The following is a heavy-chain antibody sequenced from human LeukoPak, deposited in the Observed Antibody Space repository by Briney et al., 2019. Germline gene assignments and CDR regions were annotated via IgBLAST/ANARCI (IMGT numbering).Heavy chain of an antibody. CDR3: AKDSRVSY. V-gene: IGHV3-23*01. Sequence: GGSLRLSCAASGFTFSTNAMAWVRQAPGKGLEWVSAIRGSGDDTYYADSVKGRFTISRDNSKNTLSLQMNSLRAEDTAVYYCAKDSRVSYWGQGTLVTVSS. CDR2: IRGSGDDT. CDR1: GFTFSTNA. J-gene: IGHJ4*02. D-gene: IGHD6-6*01.